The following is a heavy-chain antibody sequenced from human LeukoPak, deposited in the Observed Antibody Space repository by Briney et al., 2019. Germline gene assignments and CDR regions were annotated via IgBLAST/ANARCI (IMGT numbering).Heavy chain of an antibody. CDR3: ARHGHGAKFDY. D-gene: IGHD4-17*01. CDR1: GDSVTSYSYY. Sequence: SETLSLTCTVSGDSVTSYSYYWGWIRQPPGKGLEWIGSISYDGTTYFNPSLKSRVTISVDTSKNQFSLNLGSVTAVDTALYYCARHGHGAKFDYWGQGTLVTVSS. V-gene: IGHV4-39*01. CDR2: ISYDGTT. J-gene: IGHJ4*02.